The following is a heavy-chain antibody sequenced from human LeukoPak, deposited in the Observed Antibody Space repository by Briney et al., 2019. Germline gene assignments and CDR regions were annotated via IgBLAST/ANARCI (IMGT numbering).Heavy chain of an antibody. Sequence: SETLSLTCTVSGGSISSYYWSWIRQPPGKGLEWIGYIYYSGSTNYNPSLKSRVTISVDTSKNQFSLKLSSVTAADTAVYYCARDRGGYDIAPYYYYYMDVWGKGTTVTVSS. V-gene: IGHV4-59*01. J-gene: IGHJ6*03. CDR2: IYYSGST. CDR3: ARDRGGYDIAPYYYYYMDV. CDR1: GGSISSYY. D-gene: IGHD3-22*01.